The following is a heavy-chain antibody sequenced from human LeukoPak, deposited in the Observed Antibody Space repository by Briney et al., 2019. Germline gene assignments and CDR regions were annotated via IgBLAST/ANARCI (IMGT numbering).Heavy chain of an antibody. V-gene: IGHV3-23*01. J-gene: IGHJ4*02. Sequence: ETLSLTCAVSGGSIKSNNWWSWVRQAPGKGLEWVSTITTSDGNAYYADSVKGRFTVSRDNSKNTLFLQMNSLRAEDTAVYYCAKDGGLWVSAHWGDSWGRGTLVTVSS. CDR1: GGSIKSNN. CDR2: ITTSDGNA. D-gene: IGHD7-27*01. CDR3: AKDGGLWVSAHWGDS.